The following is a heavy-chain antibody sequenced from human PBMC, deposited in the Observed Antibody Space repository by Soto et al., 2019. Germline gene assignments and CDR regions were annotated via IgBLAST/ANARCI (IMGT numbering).Heavy chain of an antibody. CDR3: ARGQMKTISYYASVPIDAFDV. D-gene: IGHD3-10*01. Sequence: ASVKVSCKASGYTFTTYGIIWVRQAPGQGLEWMGWISGYNDNTNFAQRFQGRVTVTTDTSTSTAYMELRSLRSDDTAVYFCARGQMKTISYYASVPIDAFDVWGQGTMVTVSS. CDR1: GYTFTTYG. J-gene: IGHJ3*01. CDR2: ISGYNDNT. V-gene: IGHV1-18*01.